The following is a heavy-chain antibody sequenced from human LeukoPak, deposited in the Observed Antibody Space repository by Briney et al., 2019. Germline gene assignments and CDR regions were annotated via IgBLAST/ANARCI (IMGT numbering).Heavy chain of an antibody. D-gene: IGHD6-19*01. Sequence: SETLSLTCTVSGGSISSYYWSWIRQPPGKGLEWIGYIYYSGSTNYNPSLKSRVTISVDTSKNQFSLKLSSVTAADTAVYYCARDAYVGFGKAGWYFDYWGQGTLVTVSS. CDR2: IYYSGST. CDR3: ARDAYVGFGKAGWYFDY. V-gene: IGHV4-59*01. J-gene: IGHJ4*02. CDR1: GGSISSYY.